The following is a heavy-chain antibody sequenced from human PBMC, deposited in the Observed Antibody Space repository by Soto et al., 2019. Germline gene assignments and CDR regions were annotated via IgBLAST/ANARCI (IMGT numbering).Heavy chain of an antibody. D-gene: IGHD6-13*01. CDR2: ISYDGSNK. CDR1: GFTFSSYA. Sequence: VQLVESGGGVVQPGRSLRLSCAASGFTFSSYAMHWVRQAPGKGLEWVAVISYDGSNKYYADSVKGRFTISRDNSKNTLYLQMNSLRAEDTAVYYCARDSSRGRIGYWGQGTLVTVSS. V-gene: IGHV3-30-3*01. CDR3: ARDSSRGRIGY. J-gene: IGHJ4*02.